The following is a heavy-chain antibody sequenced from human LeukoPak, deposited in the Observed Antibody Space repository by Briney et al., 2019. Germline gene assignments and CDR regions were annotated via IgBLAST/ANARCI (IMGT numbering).Heavy chain of an antibody. V-gene: IGHV3-21*01. CDR3: ARDLSGVTGYTYGRGIDY. CDR2: ISSSSSYI. D-gene: IGHD5-18*01. J-gene: IGHJ4*02. CDR1: GFTFSSYS. Sequence: GGSLRLSCAASGFTFSSYSMNWVRQAPGKGLEWVSSISSSSSYIYYADSVKGRFTISRDNAKNSLYLQMNSLRAEDTAVYYCARDLSGVTGYTYGRGIDYWGQGALVTVSS.